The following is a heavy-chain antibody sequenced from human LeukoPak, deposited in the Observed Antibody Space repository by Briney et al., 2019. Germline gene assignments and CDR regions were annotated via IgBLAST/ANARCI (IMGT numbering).Heavy chain of an antibody. CDR1: GGSFSDYF. Sequence: SETLSLTCAVYGGSFSDYFWNWIRQTPGKGLEWIGEINHGGGTNYNPSLKSRATISVDTSKNQFSLKLSSVTAADTAVYYCARVRRSWSAFDIWGQGTMVTVSS. CDR2: INHGGGT. V-gene: IGHV4-34*01. CDR3: ARVRRSWSAFDI. J-gene: IGHJ3*02. D-gene: IGHD6-13*01.